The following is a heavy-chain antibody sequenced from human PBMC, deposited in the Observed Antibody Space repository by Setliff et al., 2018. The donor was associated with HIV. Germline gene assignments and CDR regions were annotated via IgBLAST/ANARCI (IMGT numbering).Heavy chain of an antibody. V-gene: IGHV3-53*01. J-gene: IGHJ5*02. D-gene: IGHD6-13*01. CDR3: ATLRQQLITGWFDP. CDR1: GFTFSSYW. Sequence: GSLRLSCAASGFTFSSYWMHWVRQAPGKGLVWVSVIYIGGSTFYTDSVKGRFTISRDNSKNTLYLHMNSLRAEDTAVYYCATLRQQLITGWFDPWGQGTLVTVSS. CDR2: IYIGGST.